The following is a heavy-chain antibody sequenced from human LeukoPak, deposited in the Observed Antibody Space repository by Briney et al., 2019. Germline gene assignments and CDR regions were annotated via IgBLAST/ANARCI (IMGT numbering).Heavy chain of an antibody. J-gene: IGHJ1*01. CDR3: AKDLRQSFVGTFDI. CDR2: ISYDGSYN. CDR1: GFTFSSYG. Sequence: GRSLRLSCAASGFTFSSYGMHWVRQAPGKGLEWVAVISYDGSYNLHADSVKGRFTISRDNSKNTLYLQMNSLRAEDTAVYYCAKDLRQSFVGTFDIWGQGTLVTVSS. V-gene: IGHV3-30*18. D-gene: IGHD2-21*01.